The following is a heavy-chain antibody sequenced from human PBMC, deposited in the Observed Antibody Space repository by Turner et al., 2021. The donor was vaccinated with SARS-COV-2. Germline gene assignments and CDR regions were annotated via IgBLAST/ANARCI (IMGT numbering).Heavy chain of an antibody. V-gene: IGHV3-30*18. CDR2: ISYDGNNK. CDR1: GFTFSSYG. CDR3: AKQLGLYSNPMYYFDY. Sequence: QVQLVEYGGGVVQPGRSLRLSCEASGFTFSSYGMHWVRQAPGKGLEWVSVISYDGNNKYYADSVKGRFTISRDNSKNTLYLQMNSLRAEDTAVYYCAKQLGLYSNPMYYFDYWGQGTLVTVSS. J-gene: IGHJ4*02. D-gene: IGHD4-4*01.